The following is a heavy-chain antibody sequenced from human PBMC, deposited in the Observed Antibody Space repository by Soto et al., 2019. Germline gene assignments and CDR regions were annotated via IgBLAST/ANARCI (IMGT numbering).Heavy chain of an antibody. J-gene: IGHJ6*03. Sequence: SETLSLTCTVSGGSISSYYWSWIRQPPGKGLEWIGYIYYSGSTNYNPSLKSRVTISVDTSKNPFSLKLSSVTAADTAVYYCARYCSSTSCYAEGDYYYYYYMDVWGKGTTVTVSS. D-gene: IGHD2-2*01. V-gene: IGHV4-59*01. CDR1: GGSISSYY. CDR3: ARYCSSTSCYAEGDYYYYYYMDV. CDR2: IYYSGST.